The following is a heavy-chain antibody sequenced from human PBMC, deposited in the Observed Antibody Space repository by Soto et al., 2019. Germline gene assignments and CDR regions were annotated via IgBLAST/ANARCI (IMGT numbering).Heavy chain of an antibody. CDR2: ISSDGSNK. D-gene: IGHD6-19*01. Sequence: QVQLVESGGGVVQPGRSLRLSCAASRFTFSSYGMHWVRQAPGKGLEWVAVISSDGSNKYYADSVKGRFTISRDNSKNPLYLQMNSLRAEDTAVYYCAKDFLTSSVARLGVFDYWGQGTLVTVSS. J-gene: IGHJ4*02. V-gene: IGHV3-30*18. CDR1: RFTFSSYG. CDR3: AKDFLTSSVARLGVFDY.